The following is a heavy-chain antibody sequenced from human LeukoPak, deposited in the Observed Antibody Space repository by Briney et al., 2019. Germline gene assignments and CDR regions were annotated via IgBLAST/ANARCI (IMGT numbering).Heavy chain of an antibody. CDR1: GFTFSACE. CDR2: ISRSGSTR. J-gene: IGHJ3*02. V-gene: IGHV3-48*03. D-gene: IGHD3-10*01. Sequence: TGGSLRLPCAISGFTFSACELTWVRQAPGKGLEWVSYISRSGSTRYYADSVKGRFTISRDNAKNSLYLQMNSLRAEDTAVYYCARVATMVRVPLDALDIWGQGTMVSVSS. CDR3: ARVATMVRVPLDALDI.